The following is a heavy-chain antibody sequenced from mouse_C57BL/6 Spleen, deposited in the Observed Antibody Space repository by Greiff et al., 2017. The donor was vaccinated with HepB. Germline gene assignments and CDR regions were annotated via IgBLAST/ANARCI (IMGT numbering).Heavy chain of an antibody. CDR3: ARYHDNAGYYPGLWAMDY. D-gene: IGHD2-3*01. Sequence: EVQLMESGPELVKPGASVKISCKASGYSFTDYNMNWVKQSNGKSLEWIGVINPNYGTTSYNQKFKGKATLTVDQSSSTAYMQLNSLTSEDSAVYYCARYHDNAGYYPGLWAMDYWGQGTSVTVSS. J-gene: IGHJ4*01. CDR2: INPNYGTT. CDR1: GYSFTDYN. V-gene: IGHV1-39*01.